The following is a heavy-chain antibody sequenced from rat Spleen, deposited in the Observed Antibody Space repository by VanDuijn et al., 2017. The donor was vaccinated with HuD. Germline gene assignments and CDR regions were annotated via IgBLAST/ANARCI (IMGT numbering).Heavy chain of an antibody. V-gene: IGHV2S12*01. J-gene: IGHJ1*01. CDR2: ISSGGST. D-gene: IGHD1-11*01. Sequence: QVQLKESGPGLVQPSQTLSLTCTVSGFSLTSNGVSWVRQPPGKGLEWIAAISSGGSTYYNSALKSRLSISRDTSKSQVFLKMNSLQTEDTAIYFCTREGPYWYFDVWGPGTMVTVSS. CDR1: GFSLTSNG. CDR3: TREGPYWYFDV.